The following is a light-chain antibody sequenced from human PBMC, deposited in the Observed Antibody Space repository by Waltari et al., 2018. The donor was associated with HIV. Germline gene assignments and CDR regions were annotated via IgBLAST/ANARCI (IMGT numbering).Light chain of an antibody. CDR2: EVT. Sequence: QSALTQPASVSGSPGQSITIPCTGTSSDVGGYNYFSWYQQHPGKAPKVIIYEVTNRPSGVSNRLSGSKSGNTAYLTISGLQGEDEADYYCTSYTSAATVVFGGGTKLTVL. J-gene: IGLJ2*01. V-gene: IGLV2-14*01. CDR3: TSYTSAATVV. CDR1: SSDVGGYNY.